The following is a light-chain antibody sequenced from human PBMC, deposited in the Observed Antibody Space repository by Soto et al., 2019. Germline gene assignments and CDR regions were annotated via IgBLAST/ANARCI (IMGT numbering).Light chain of an antibody. Sequence: EIVLTQSPGTLSLSPGETATLSCRASQSVSGYIGWYQQKPGQAPRLLIYADSNRATGIPDRFSGSGSGTDFTLTISRLEPEDFAVYYCQQYGSSPITFGQGTRLEI. CDR1: QSVSGY. CDR3: QQYGSSPIT. V-gene: IGKV3-20*01. CDR2: ADS. J-gene: IGKJ5*01.